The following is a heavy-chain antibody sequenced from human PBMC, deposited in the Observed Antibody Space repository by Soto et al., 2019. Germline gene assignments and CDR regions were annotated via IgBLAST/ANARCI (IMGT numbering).Heavy chain of an antibody. D-gene: IGHD6-25*01. Sequence: PSETLSLTCTVSGDSISPYYWSWIRQTSGKGLEWIGYIYYSGITNYNPSLKSRVTVSVDTSKNQFSLQLSSVTAADTALYYCARGREYSSAGDSDSWGQGTLVTVSS. J-gene: IGHJ4*02. CDR2: IYYSGIT. CDR1: GDSISPYY. V-gene: IGHV4-59*01. CDR3: ARGREYSSAGDSDS.